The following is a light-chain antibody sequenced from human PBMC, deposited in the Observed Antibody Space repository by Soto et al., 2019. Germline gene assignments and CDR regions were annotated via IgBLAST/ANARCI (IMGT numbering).Light chain of an antibody. J-gene: IGLJ2*01. Sequence: LTQPHSVSESPGKTVTISCTRSSGSIASNYVQWYQQRPGSSPTTVIYGDNQRPSGVPDRFSGSIDSSSNTASLTISGLKTEDEADYYCQSYATSSVVFGGGTKLT. CDR3: QSYATSSVV. V-gene: IGLV6-57*01. CDR1: SGSIASNY. CDR2: GDN.